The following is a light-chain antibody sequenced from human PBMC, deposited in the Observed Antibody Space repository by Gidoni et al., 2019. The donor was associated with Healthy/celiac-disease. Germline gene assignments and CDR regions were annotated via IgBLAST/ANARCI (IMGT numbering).Light chain of an antibody. CDR3: RSYTSRSAFV. CDR1: SSDVGGYNY. Sequence: QPALTHPASVSGSPGQSITFSCTGTSSDVGGYNYVAWYQQPPGKAPKLMIYDVSNRPSGVSNRFSGSKSGNTASLTISGLQGKDEADYYCRSYTSRSAFVFGGGTKLTVL. J-gene: IGLJ2*01. V-gene: IGLV2-14*01. CDR2: DVS.